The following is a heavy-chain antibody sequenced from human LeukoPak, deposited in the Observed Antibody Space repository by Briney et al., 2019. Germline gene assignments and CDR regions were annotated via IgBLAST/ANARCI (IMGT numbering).Heavy chain of an antibody. Sequence: SQTLSLTCTVSGGSISSGDYYWSWIRQPPGKGLEWIGCIYYSGSTYYNPSLKSRVTISVDTSKNQFSLKLSSVTAADTAVYYCARDQSYYDSSGYYYLDAFDIWGQGTMVTVSS. CDR2: IYYSGST. CDR1: GGSISSGDYY. CDR3: ARDQSYYDSSGYYYLDAFDI. D-gene: IGHD3-22*01. J-gene: IGHJ3*02. V-gene: IGHV4-30-4*01.